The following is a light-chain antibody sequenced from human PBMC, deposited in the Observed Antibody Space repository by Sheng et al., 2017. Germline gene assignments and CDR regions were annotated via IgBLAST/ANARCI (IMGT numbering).Light chain of an antibody. J-gene: IGKJ1*01. CDR1: QSILYNSNNLNY. Sequence: DIVMTQSPDSLAVSLGERATINCKSSQSILYNSNNLNYLAWYQLKPGQPPRLLIYWASTRESGVPDRFSGSGSGTDFTLTISSLQAEDVAVYYCQQYYTTPRWTFGQGPTWKSN. CDR3: QQYYTTPRWT. CDR2: WAS. V-gene: IGKV4-1*01.